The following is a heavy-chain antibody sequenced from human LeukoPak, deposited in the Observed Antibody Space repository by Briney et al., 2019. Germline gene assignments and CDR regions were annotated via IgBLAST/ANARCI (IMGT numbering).Heavy chain of an antibody. CDR3: ARDRPLGYCSSTSCSEAFDI. CDR2: ISYDGSNK. CDR1: GFTFSSYA. J-gene: IGHJ3*02. V-gene: IGHV3-30-3*01. D-gene: IGHD2-2*01. Sequence: PGGSLRLSCAASGFTFSSYAMHWVRQAPGKGLEWVAVISYDGSNKYYADSVKGRFTISRDNAKNSLYLQMNSLRAEDTAVYYCARDRPLGYCSSTSCSEAFDIWGQGTMVTVSS.